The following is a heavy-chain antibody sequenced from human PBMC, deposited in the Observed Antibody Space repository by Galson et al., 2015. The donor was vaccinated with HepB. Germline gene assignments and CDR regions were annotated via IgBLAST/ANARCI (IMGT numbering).Heavy chain of an antibody. D-gene: IGHD3-3*01. J-gene: IGHJ6*02. CDR1: GYSFTSYW. CDR3: AGQFSNDWHNPYYYYYGSDV. Sequence: QSGAEVKKPGESLRISCKGSGYSFTSYWISWVRQMPGKGLEWMGRIDPSDSYTDYSPSFQGHVTISADKSISTAYLQWSSLKASVTAMYYCAGQFSNDWHNPYYYYYGSDVWDQGTTVTVSS. CDR2: IDPSDSYT. V-gene: IGHV5-10-1*01.